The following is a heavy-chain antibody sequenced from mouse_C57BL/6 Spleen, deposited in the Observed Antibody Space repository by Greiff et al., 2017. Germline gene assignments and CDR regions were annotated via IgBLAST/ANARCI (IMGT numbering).Heavy chain of an antibody. CDR3: TRDDGFIYAMDY. Sequence: EVMLVESGEGLVKPGGSLKLSCAASGFTFSSYAMSWVRQTPEKRLEWVAYISSGGDYIYYADTVKGRFTISRDNARNTLYLQMSSLKSEDTAMYYCTRDDGFIYAMDYWGQGTSVTVSS. CDR1: GFTFSSYA. V-gene: IGHV5-9-1*02. D-gene: IGHD2-3*01. CDR2: ISSGGDYI. J-gene: IGHJ4*01.